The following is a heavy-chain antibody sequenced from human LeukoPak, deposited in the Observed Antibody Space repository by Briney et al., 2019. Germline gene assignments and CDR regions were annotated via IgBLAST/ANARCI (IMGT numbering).Heavy chain of an antibody. CDR2: MNPNSGNT. CDR1: GYTFSTYD. J-gene: IGHJ4*02. V-gene: IGHV1-8*01. CDR3: ARGVRNLLVSDF. D-gene: IGHD6-13*01. Sequence: ASVKVSCTASGYTFSTYDITWVRQATGQGLEWMGWMNPNSGNTGYAQKFQGRVTMTRDSPISTAYMELSSLRSEDTAVYYCARGVRNLLVSDFWGQGTLVTVSS.